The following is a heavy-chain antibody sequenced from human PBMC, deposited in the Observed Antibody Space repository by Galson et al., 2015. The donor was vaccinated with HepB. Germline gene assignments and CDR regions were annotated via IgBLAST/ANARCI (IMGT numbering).Heavy chain of an antibody. D-gene: IGHD1-14*01. CDR2: IYYSGST. CDR1: GGSISSYY. J-gene: IGHJ6*02. V-gene: IGHV4-59*08. CDR3: ARLDTDPEYYYYGMDV. Sequence: ETLSLTCTVSGGSISSYYWSWIRQPPGKGLEWIGYIYYSGSTNYNPSLKSRVTISVDTSKNQFSLKLSSVTAADTAVYYCARLDTDPEYYYYGMDVWGQGTTVTVSS.